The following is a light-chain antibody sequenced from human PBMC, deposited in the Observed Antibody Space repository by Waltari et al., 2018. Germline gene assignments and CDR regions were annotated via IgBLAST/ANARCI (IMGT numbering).Light chain of an antibody. Sequence: SYELTQPSSVSVSPGQTARITRSGDVLATKYARWFQQKPGQAPVLVIYKDSERPSGIPARFSGSSSGTTVTLTISGAQVEDEADYYCYSAADNNQVFGGGTKLTVL. CDR3: YSAADNNQV. V-gene: IGLV3-27*01. CDR1: VLATKY. CDR2: KDS. J-gene: IGLJ3*02.